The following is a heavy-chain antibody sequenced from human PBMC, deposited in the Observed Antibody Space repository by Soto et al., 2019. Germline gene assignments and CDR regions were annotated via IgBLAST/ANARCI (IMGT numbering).Heavy chain of an antibody. CDR1: GGTFSSYT. D-gene: IGHD3-10*01. CDR2: IIPILGTA. Sequence: QVQLVQSGAEVKKPGSSVKVSCKASGGTFSSYTISWVRQAPGQGLEWMGRIIPILGTANYAQKFQGRVTITADKSTSTAYMELSSLRSEDKAVYYCARGFGGGSGTNSYGMDVWGQGTTVTVSS. CDR3: ARGFGGGSGTNSYGMDV. V-gene: IGHV1-69*08. J-gene: IGHJ6*02.